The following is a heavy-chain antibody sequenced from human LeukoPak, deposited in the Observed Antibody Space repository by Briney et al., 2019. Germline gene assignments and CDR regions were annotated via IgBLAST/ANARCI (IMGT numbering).Heavy chain of an antibody. Sequence: SETLSLTCTVSGGSISSGGYYWSWIRQPPGKGLEWIGYIYHSGSTYYNPSLKSRVTISVDRSKNQFSLKLSSVTAADTAVYYCARDPPYDSSGFDYWGQGTLVTVSS. D-gene: IGHD3-22*01. CDR2: IYHSGST. CDR3: ARDPPYDSSGFDY. CDR1: GGSISSGGYY. V-gene: IGHV4-30-2*01. J-gene: IGHJ4*02.